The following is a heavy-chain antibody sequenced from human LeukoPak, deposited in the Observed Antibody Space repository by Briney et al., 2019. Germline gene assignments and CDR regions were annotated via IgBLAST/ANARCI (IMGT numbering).Heavy chain of an antibody. J-gene: IGHJ4*02. D-gene: IGHD3-10*01. CDR3: ARWVGSGSYYNEYYFDY. CDR2: ISYDGSNK. CDR1: GFTFSSYA. V-gene: IGHV3-30-3*01. Sequence: PGGSLRLSCAASGFTFSSYAMHWVRQAPGKGLEWVAVISYDGSNKYYADSVKGRFTISRDNSKNTLYLQMNSLRAEDTAVYYCARWVGSGSYYNEYYFDYWGQGTLVTVSS.